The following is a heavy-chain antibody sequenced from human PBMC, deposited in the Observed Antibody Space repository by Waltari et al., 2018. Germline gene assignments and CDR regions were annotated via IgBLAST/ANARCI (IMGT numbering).Heavy chain of an antibody. CDR3: ARGGVGADYFDY. Sequence: QVQLVQSGAEVKKPGSSVKVSCKASGGTFSSYAISWVRQAPGQGLEWMGGIIPILGIANYARKFQGRVTITADESTSTAYMELSSLRSEDTAGYYCARGGVGADYFDYWGQGTLVTVSS. CDR1: GGTFSSYA. V-gene: IGHV1-69*04. J-gene: IGHJ4*02. CDR2: IIPILGIA. D-gene: IGHD1-26*01.